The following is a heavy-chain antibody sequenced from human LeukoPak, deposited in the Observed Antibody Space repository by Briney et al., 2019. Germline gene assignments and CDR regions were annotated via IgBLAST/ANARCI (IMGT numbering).Heavy chain of an antibody. V-gene: IGHV4-30-4*01. CDR1: GGSISSGDYY. CDR3: ARDRNCGGGNCNYFDL. J-gene: IGHJ2*01. D-gene: IGHD2-21*01. CDR2: IYYSGST. Sequence: SETLSLTCTVSGGSISSGDYYWSWIRQPPGKGLEWIGYIYYSGSTYYNPSLKSRLIISVDTSKNQFSLKLSSVTAADTAVYYCARDRNCGGGNCNYFDLWGRGTLVTVSS.